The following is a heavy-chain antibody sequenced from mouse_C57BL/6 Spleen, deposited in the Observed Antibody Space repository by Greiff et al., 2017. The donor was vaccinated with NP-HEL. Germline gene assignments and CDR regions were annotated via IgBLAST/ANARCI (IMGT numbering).Heavy chain of an antibody. V-gene: IGHV14-4*01. CDR2: IDPENGDT. D-gene: IGHD2-4*01. CDR3: TTDDYGIDY. CDR1: GFNIKDDY. Sequence: VQLQQSGAELVRPGASVKLSCTASGFNIKDDYMHWVKQRPEQGLEWIGWIDPENGDTEYASKFQGKATITADTSSNTAYLQLSSLTSEDTAVYYCTTDDYGIDYWGQGTTLTVSS. J-gene: IGHJ2*01.